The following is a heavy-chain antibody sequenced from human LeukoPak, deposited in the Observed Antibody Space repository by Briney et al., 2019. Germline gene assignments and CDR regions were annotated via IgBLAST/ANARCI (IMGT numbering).Heavy chain of an antibody. CDR2: INHSGST. Sequence: SETLSLTCAVYGGSFSGYYWSWIRQPPGKGLEWIGEINHSGSTNYNPSLKSRVTISVDTSKNQFSLKLSSVTAADTAVYYCARGADASGYCSSTSCYIHDYWGQGTLVTVSS. D-gene: IGHD2-2*02. CDR1: GGSFSGYY. CDR3: ARGADASGYCSSTSCYIHDY. V-gene: IGHV4-34*01. J-gene: IGHJ4*02.